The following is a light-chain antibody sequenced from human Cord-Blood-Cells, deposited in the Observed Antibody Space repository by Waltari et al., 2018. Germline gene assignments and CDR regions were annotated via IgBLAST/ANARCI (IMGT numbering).Light chain of an antibody. CDR2: EGS. CDR3: CSYAGSRV. J-gene: IGLJ3*02. Sequence: QSALTQPASVSGSPGQSITISCTGTSSDVGSYNLVSWYQHHPGKAPKLMIYEGSKRPSGVSNRFSGSKSGKTASLTIGGVQAEDEADYYCCSYAGSRVFGGGTKLTVL. CDR1: SSDVGSYNL. V-gene: IGLV2-23*01.